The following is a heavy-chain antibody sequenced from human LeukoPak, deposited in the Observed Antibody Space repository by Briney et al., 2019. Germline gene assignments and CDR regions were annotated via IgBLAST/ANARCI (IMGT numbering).Heavy chain of an antibody. CDR3: ARDPRDSSGYPFDY. D-gene: IGHD3-22*01. J-gene: IGHJ4*02. Sequence: ASVKVSCKASGYTFTGYYMHWVRQAPGQGLEWMGWINPNSGGTNYAQKFQGRVTMTRDTSISTAYMELSRLRSDDTAVYYCARDPRDSSGYPFDYWGPGTLVTVSS. CDR1: GYTFTGYY. V-gene: IGHV1-2*02. CDR2: INPNSGGT.